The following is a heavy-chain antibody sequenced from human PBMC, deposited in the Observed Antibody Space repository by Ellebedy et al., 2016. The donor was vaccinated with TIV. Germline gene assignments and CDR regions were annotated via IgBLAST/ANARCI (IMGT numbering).Heavy chain of an antibody. V-gene: IGHV5-51*01. CDR2: IYPGDSDT. CDR3: ARRFYYYDSSGYDDAFDI. CDR1: GYSFTSYW. J-gene: IGHJ3*02. Sequence: GESLKISXKGSGYSFTSYWIGWVRQMPGKGLEWMGIIYPGDSDTRYSPSYQGQVTISADKSISTAYLQWSSLKASDTAMYYCARRFYYYDSSGYDDAFDIWGQGTMVTVSS. D-gene: IGHD3-22*01.